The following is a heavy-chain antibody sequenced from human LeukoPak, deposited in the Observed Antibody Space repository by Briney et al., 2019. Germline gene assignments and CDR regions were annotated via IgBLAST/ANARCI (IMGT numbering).Heavy chain of an antibody. D-gene: IGHD2-2*01. CDR1: GGSISSGDYY. CDR3: ARGYCSSTSCYGGFDY. J-gene: IGHJ4*02. V-gene: IGHV4-30-4*08. CDR2: IYYSGST. Sequence: SQTLSLTXTVSGGSISSGDYYWSWIRQPPGKGLEWIGYIYYSGSTYYNPSLKSRVTISVDTSKNQFSLKLSSLTAADTAVYYCARGYCSSTSCYGGFDYWGQGTLVTVSS.